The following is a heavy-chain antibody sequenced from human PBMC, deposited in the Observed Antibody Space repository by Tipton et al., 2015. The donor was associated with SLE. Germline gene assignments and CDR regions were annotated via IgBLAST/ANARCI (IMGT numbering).Heavy chain of an antibody. J-gene: IGHJ3*02. Sequence: LTCTVSGGSISSHYWSWIRQPPGKGLEWIGYIYYSGSTNYNPSLKSRVTISVDTSKNQFSLRLSSVTAADTAVYYCARDYGLGDAFDIWGQGTMVTVSS. CDR1: GGSISSHY. D-gene: IGHD3/OR15-3a*01. CDR3: ARDYGLGDAFDI. V-gene: IGHV4-59*11. CDR2: IYYSGST.